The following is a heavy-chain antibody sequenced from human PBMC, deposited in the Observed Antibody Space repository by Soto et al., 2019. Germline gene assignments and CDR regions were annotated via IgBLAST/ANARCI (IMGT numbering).Heavy chain of an antibody. CDR2: IFSNDEK. D-gene: IGHD6-13*01. CDR3: ARISLVRPRVHYMDV. CDR1: GFSLSNARMG. V-gene: IGHV2-26*01. J-gene: IGHJ6*03. Sequence: GSGPTLVNPTETLTLTCTVSGFSLSNARMGVSWIRQPPGKALEWLAHIFSNDEKSYSTSLKSRLTISKDTSKSQVVLTMTNMDPVDTATYYCARISLVRPRVHYMDVWGKGTTVTVSS.